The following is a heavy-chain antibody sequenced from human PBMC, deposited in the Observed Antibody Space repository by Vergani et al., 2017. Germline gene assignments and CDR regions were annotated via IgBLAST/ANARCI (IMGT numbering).Heavy chain of an antibody. CDR3: AKGTYYDFWSGYPNWFDP. D-gene: IGHD3-3*01. CDR2: ISGSGGST. V-gene: IGHV3-23*04. Sequence: EVQVVETGGGLVQPGGSLRLSCAASGFTVSSNYMSWVRQAPGKGLEWVSVISGSGGSTYYADSVKGRFTISRDNSKNTLYLQMNSLRAEDTAVYYCAKGTYYDFWSGYPNWFDPWGQGTLVTVSS. J-gene: IGHJ5*02. CDR1: GFTVSSNY.